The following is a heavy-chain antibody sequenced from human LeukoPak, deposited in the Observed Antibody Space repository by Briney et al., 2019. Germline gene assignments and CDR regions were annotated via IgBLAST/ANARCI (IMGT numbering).Heavy chain of an antibody. CDR1: GGSFSGYY. Sequence: SETLSLTCAVYGGSFSGYYWSWIRQPPGKGREWIGEINHSGSTNYNPSPKSRVTISVDTSKNQFSLKLSSVTAADTAVYYCARGRGYGNSYYFDYWGQGTLVTVSS. V-gene: IGHV4-34*01. D-gene: IGHD5-12*01. CDR2: INHSGST. J-gene: IGHJ4*02. CDR3: ARGRGYGNSYYFDY.